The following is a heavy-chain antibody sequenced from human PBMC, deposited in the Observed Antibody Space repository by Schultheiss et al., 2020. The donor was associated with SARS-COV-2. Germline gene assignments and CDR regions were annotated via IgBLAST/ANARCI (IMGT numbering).Heavy chain of an antibody. D-gene: IGHD2-2*01. CDR1: GGTFSSYA. CDR2: IIPIFGTA. Sequence: SVKVSCKASGGTFSSYAISWVRQAPGQGLEWMGGIIPIFGTANYAQKFQGRVTITADKSTSTAYMELSSLRSEDTAVYYCARGVVPAASYYYMDVWGKGTTVTVSS. CDR3: ARGVVPAASYYYMDV. J-gene: IGHJ6*03. V-gene: IGHV1-69*06.